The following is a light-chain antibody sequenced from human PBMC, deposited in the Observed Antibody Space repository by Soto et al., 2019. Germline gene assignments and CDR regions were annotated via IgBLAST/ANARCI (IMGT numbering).Light chain of an antibody. CDR2: GTS. V-gene: IGKV3-20*01. Sequence: DIVLTQSPGTLSLSPGERATLSCRASQSVSSNYLAWYQQKPGQPPRVLIYGTSIRATGIPERFSGGGSGTDFTLTITRLESEDFAVYYCQQYGSSPFTFGPGTKVDFK. CDR3: QQYGSSPFT. CDR1: QSVSSNY. J-gene: IGKJ3*01.